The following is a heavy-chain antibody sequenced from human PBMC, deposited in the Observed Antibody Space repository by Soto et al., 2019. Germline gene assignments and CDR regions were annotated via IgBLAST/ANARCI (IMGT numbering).Heavy chain of an antibody. J-gene: IGHJ4*02. Sequence: LRLSCAASGFTFSSYSMNWVRQAPGKGLEWVSSISSSSSYIYYADSVKGRFTISRDNAKNSLYLQMNSLRAEDTAVYYCARVNDFWSAMGYWGQGTLVTVSS. CDR3: ARVNDFWSAMGY. V-gene: IGHV3-21*01. D-gene: IGHD3-3*01. CDR2: ISSSSSYI. CDR1: GFTFSSYS.